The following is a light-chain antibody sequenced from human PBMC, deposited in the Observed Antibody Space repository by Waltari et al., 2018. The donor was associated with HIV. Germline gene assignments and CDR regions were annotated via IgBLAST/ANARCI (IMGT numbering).Light chain of an antibody. CDR3: QQRHSWPPIT. V-gene: IGKV3-11*01. Sequence: DIVLTQSPATLSLAPGETAPLSCRASQSVNNFLAWYQQKPCQAPRLLNSDVSKRATGVPARFSGSGSGTDFTLTISSLEPEDFAVYYCQQRHSWPPITFGQGTRLEIK. CDR1: QSVNNF. CDR2: DVS. J-gene: IGKJ5*01.